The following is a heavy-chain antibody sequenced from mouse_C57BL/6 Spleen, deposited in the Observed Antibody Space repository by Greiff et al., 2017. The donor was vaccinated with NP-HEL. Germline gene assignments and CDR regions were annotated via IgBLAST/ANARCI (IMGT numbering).Heavy chain of an antibody. CDR2: IDPSDSYT. Sequence: QVQLQQPGAELVMPGASVKLSCKASGYTFTSYWMHWVKQRPGQGLEWIGEIDPSDSYTNYNQKFKGKSTLTVDKSSSTAYMQLSSLTSEDSAVYYCARSYDGWSYAMDYWGQGTSVTVSS. CDR3: ARSYDGWSYAMDY. V-gene: IGHV1-69*01. CDR1: GYTFTSYW. J-gene: IGHJ4*01. D-gene: IGHD2-3*01.